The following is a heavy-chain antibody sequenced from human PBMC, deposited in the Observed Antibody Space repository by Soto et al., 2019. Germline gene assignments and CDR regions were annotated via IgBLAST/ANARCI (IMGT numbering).Heavy chain of an antibody. Sequence: QVQLVESGGGVVQPGRSLRLSCAASGFTFSSYAMHWVRQAPGKGLEWVAVISYDGSNKYYADSVKGRFTISRDNSKNTLYLQMNSLRAEDTAVYYCARDAFRRGWYDPPALVDYWGQGTLVTVSS. CDR1: GFTFSSYA. J-gene: IGHJ4*02. V-gene: IGHV3-30-3*01. CDR2: ISYDGSNK. D-gene: IGHD6-19*01. CDR3: ARDAFRRGWYDPPALVDY.